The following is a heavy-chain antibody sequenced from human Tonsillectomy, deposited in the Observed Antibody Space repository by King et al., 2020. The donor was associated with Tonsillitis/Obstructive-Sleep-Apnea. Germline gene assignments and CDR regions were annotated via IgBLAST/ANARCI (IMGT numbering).Heavy chain of an antibody. V-gene: IGHV1-3*04. J-gene: IGHJ5*02. CDR1: GYTFTNHA. CDR3: ARDLRYCGGDCYPWWFDP. Sequence: QLVQSGAEVKKPGASVKVSCKASGYTFTNHAIHWVRQAPGQRLEWMGWVKTGNGNIKYSQKFQGRLTITSDSSANTAFMELSSLTSEETAVYYCARDLRYCGGDCYPWWFDPWGQGTLVIVSS. CDR2: VKTGNGNI. D-gene: IGHD2-21*01.